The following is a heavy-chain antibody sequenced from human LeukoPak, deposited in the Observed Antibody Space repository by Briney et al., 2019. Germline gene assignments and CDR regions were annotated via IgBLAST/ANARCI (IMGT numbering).Heavy chain of an antibody. CDR2: ISGSGGST. CDR1: GFTFNNFA. Sequence: GGSLRLSCAASGFTFNNFAMSWVRQAPGKGLEWVSGISGSGGSTFYAESVKGRFTISRDNSKNTLYLQMNSLRAEDTAVYYCAKDPSGGYCSGGSCYSWGQGTLVTVSS. J-gene: IGHJ4*02. CDR3: AKDPSGGYCSGGSCYS. V-gene: IGHV3-23*01. D-gene: IGHD2-15*01.